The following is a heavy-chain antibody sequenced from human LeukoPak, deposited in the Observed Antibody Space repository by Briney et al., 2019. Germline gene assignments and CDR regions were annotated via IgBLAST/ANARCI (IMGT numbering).Heavy chain of an antibody. CDR3: AKAKGYFDWLARHGSYFDY. D-gene: IGHD3-9*01. Sequence: QPGGSLRLSCSASGFTFSTYWMSWVRQAPGKGLEWVAVIWYDGSNKYYADSVKGRFTISRDNSKNTLYLQMNSLRAEDTAVYYCAKAKGYFDWLARHGSYFDYWGQGTLVTVSS. CDR1: GFTFSTYW. V-gene: IGHV3-30*02. CDR2: IWYDGSNK. J-gene: IGHJ4*02.